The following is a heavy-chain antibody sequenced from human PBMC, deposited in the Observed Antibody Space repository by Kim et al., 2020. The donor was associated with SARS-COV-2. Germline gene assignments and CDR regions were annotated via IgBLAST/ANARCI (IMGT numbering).Heavy chain of an antibody. J-gene: IGHJ4*02. D-gene: IGHD6-13*01. CDR1: GFTFSSYS. CDR3: ARYRGGGIAAAGWNDY. Sequence: GGSLRLSCAASGFTFSSYSMNWVRQAPGKGLEWVSSISSSSSYIYYADSVKGRFTISRDNAKNSLYLQMNSLRAEDTAVYYCARYRGGGIAAAGWNDYWGQGTLVTVSS. V-gene: IGHV3-21*04. CDR2: ISSSSSYI.